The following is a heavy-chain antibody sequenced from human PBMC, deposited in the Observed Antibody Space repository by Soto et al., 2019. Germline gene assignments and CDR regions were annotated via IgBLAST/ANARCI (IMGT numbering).Heavy chain of an antibody. Sequence: SETLSLTCAVSGGSISSGDYSWSWIRQPPGKGLEWIGYIYYSGSTNYNPSLKSRVTISVDTSKNQFSLKLSSVTAADTAVYYCARHCSSTSCYHWFDPWGQGTLVTVSS. J-gene: IGHJ5*02. CDR3: ARHCSSTSCYHWFDP. D-gene: IGHD2-2*01. CDR1: GGSISSGDYS. CDR2: IYYSGST. V-gene: IGHV4-61*08.